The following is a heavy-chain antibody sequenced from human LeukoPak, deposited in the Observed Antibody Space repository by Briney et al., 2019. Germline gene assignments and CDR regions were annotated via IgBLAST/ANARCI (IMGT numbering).Heavy chain of an antibody. D-gene: IGHD6-6*01. J-gene: IGHJ4*02. CDR2: IKQDGSEK. Sequence: LSGGSLRLSCAASGFTFSSYWMSWVRQAPGKGLEWVANIKQDGSEKYYVDSVKGRFTISRDNAKNSLYLQMNSLRAEDTAVYYCARVLTASSSPRTKYYFDYWGQGTLVTVSS. CDR3: ARVLTASSSPRTKYYFDY. V-gene: IGHV3-7*01. CDR1: GFTFSSYW.